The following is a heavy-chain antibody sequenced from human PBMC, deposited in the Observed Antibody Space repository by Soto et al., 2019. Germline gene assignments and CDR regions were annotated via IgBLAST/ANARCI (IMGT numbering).Heavy chain of an antibody. Sequence: GGSLRLSCADSGFTFSSYWMSWVRQAPGKGLEWVANIKQDGSEKYYVDSVKGRFTISRDNAKNSLYLQMSSLRPEDTAVYYCVKDHGTAMVRGGLDSWGQGALVTVSS. CDR1: GFTFSSYW. CDR2: IKQDGSEK. D-gene: IGHD3-10*01. CDR3: VKDHGTAMVRGGLDS. V-gene: IGHV3-7*01. J-gene: IGHJ4*02.